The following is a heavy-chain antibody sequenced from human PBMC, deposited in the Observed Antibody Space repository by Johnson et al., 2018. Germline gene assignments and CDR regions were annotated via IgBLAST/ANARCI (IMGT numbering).Heavy chain of an antibody. J-gene: IGHJ3*02. CDR2: ISTSGSTI. CDR3: ARFGGSTSGWAFDI. CDR1: GFIFSDYY. V-gene: IGHV3-11*04. Sequence: QVQLVESGGGLVKPGGSLRLSCAASGFIFSDYYINWIRQAPGKGLEWVSYISTSGSTIHYADSVKGRFTISRDNAKNSLYLQMNSLRAEDTAVYYCARFGGSTSGWAFDIWGQGTMVTVSS. D-gene: IGHD2-2*01.